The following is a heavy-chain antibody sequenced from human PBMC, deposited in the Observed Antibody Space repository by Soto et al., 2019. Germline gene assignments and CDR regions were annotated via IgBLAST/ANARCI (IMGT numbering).Heavy chain of an antibody. D-gene: IGHD6-13*01. J-gene: IGHJ4*02. Sequence: QVQLQESGPGLVKPSETLSLTCTVSGGSISSYYWTWIRKPPGKGLEGVGYVYYSGTTYYNPSLQRRVTISVDTSTMQLSLKRQSVTAADTAIYYCARAGSTWRYVFAYGGQGSLVPVPS. V-gene: IGHV4-59*01. CDR1: GGSISSYY. CDR2: VYYSGTT. CDR3: ARAGSTWRYVFAY.